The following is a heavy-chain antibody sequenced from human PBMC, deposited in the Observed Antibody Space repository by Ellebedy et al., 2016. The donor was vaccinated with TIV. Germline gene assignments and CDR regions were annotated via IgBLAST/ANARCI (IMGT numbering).Heavy chain of an antibody. CDR2: IASDGGAT. V-gene: IGHV3-66*02. Sequence: GESLKISCAASGFTVSSNYMSWVRQAPGKGLEWIGVIASDGGATVYADFVRGRFTLSRDNSRNTVYLQMNSLSPDDTAVYYGTREARWGNWYFDLWGRGTLVAVST. J-gene: IGHJ2*01. CDR3: TREARWGNWYFDL. CDR1: GFTVSSNY. D-gene: IGHD4-23*01.